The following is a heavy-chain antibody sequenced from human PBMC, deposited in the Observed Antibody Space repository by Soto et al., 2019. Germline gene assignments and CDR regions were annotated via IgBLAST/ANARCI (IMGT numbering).Heavy chain of an antibody. V-gene: IGHV1-46*01. J-gene: IGHJ4*02. CDR1: GHTFSSYY. D-gene: IGHD2-2*01. Sequence: VQLVQSGAEGKNPGASVKVSCKASGHTFSSYYIHWVRQAPGQGLEWMGVINPSGGGTSYEQKFQGRVTMTRDTSTSTVFMELSSLRYEDTAVFYCARGLPCGSTTCFGGELAYWGQGTLVTVSS. CDR3: ARGLPCGSTTCFGGELAY. CDR2: INPSGGGT.